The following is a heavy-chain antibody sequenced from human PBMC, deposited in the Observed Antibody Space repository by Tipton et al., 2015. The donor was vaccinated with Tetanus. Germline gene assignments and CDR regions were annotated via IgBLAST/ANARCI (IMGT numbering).Heavy chain of an antibody. D-gene: IGHD4-11*01. Sequence: SLRLSCAASGFTFSRYWMSWVRQAPGKGLEWVANIMEDGSEKYYVDSVKGRFTISRANAKNTLYLQMNSLRAEDTAVYYCAKDLSPRDYSNYAKYFDNWGQGTLVTVSS. CDR1: GFTFSRYW. V-gene: IGHV3-7*01. CDR2: IMEDGSEK. CDR3: AKDLSPRDYSNYAKYFDN. J-gene: IGHJ4*02.